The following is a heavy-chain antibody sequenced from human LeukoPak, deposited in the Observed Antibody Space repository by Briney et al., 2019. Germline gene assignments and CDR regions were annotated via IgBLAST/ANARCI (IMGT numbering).Heavy chain of an antibody. CDR2: ISWNSGSI. CDR1: GFTFDDYA. J-gene: IGHJ6*03. D-gene: IGHD3-10*01. CDR3: AKDYAYGSGSPNYYYMDV. Sequence: SLRLSCAASGFTFDDYAMHWVRQAPGKGLEWVSGISWNSGSIGYADSVKGRFTISRDNAKNSLYLQMNSLRAEDTALYYCAKDYAYGSGSPNYYYMDVWGKGTTVTISS. V-gene: IGHV3-9*01.